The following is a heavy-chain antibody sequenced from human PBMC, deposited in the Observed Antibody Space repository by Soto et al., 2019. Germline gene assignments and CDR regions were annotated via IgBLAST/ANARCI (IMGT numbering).Heavy chain of an antibody. CDR3: VRGGSHSFDY. J-gene: IGHJ4*02. V-gene: IGHV3-7*05. CDR2: IKEDGSEK. Sequence: EVQLVESGGGLVQPGGSLRLSCAASGFIFSNFWMSWVRQAPGKRLEWVANIKEDGSEKYHVDSVKGRFTISRDNVKNLMYLQMDSLRAEDTAVYKCVRGGSHSFDYCGQGTLVTVSS. D-gene: IGHD1-26*01. CDR1: GFIFSNFW.